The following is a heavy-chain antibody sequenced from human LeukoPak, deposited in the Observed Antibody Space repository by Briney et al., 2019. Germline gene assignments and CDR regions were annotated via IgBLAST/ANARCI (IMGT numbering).Heavy chain of an antibody. V-gene: IGHV3-64D*09. CDR1: GFTFSSYA. Sequence: GGSLRLSCSASGFTFSSYAMHWVRQAPGKGLEYVSTVSYNGGSTYYADSVKGRFTISRDNSKNTLYLQMSSLRAEDTAVYYCVKSRYTDNYYRFDPWGQGTLVTVSS. D-gene: IGHD1-26*01. J-gene: IGHJ5*02. CDR2: VSYNGGST. CDR3: VKSRYTDNYYRFDP.